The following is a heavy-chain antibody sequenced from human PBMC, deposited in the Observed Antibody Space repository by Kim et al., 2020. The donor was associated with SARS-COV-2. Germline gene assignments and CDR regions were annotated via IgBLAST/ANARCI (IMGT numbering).Heavy chain of an antibody. D-gene: IGHD5-18*01. CDR3: ASFKVGGSYGYYFDY. V-gene: IGHV4-34*01. J-gene: IGHJ4*02. Sequence: PSLKSRVTISVDTSKNQFSLKLSSVTAADTAVYYCASFKVGGSYGYYFDYWGQGTLVTVSS.